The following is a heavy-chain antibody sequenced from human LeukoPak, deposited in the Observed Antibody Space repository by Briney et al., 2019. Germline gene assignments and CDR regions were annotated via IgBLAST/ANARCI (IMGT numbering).Heavy chain of an antibody. CDR1: GGSISSYY. CDR3: AGSYSYSSGWYIDY. CDR2: IYYSGST. D-gene: IGHD6-19*01. J-gene: IGHJ4*02. V-gene: IGHV4-59*01. Sequence: SETLSLTCTVSGGSISSYYCSWIRQPPGKGLEWIGYIYYSGSTNYNPSLKSRVTISVDTSKNQFSLKLSSVTAADTAVYYCAGSYSYSSGWYIDYWGQGTLVTVSS.